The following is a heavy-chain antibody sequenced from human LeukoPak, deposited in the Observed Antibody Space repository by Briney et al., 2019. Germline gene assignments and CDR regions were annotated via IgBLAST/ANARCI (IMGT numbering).Heavy chain of an antibody. Sequence: SETLSLTCAVSGVAISRGGYAWNWIRQPPGKGLEWIAYIYHSGITYYNPSLKSRVTISVDTSKNQFSLKLSSVTAADTAVYYCASNLYGSGNYFAYWGRGTLVTVSS. CDR3: ASNLYGSGNYFAY. CDR1: GVAISRGGYA. D-gene: IGHD3-10*01. J-gene: IGHJ4*02. CDR2: IYHSGIT. V-gene: IGHV4-30-2*01.